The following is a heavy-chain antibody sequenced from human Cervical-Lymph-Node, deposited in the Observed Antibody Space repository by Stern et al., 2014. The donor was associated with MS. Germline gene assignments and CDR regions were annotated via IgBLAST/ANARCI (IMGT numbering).Heavy chain of an antibody. V-gene: IGHV3-33*01. D-gene: IGHD3-10*01. CDR2: VRNDGSSA. CDR1: AFIFSDYA. CDR3: ARERAYYGSDFDF. J-gene: IGHJ4*02. Sequence: VQLVQSGGGVIQPGRSLRLSCAASAFIFSDYAMHWVRQSPGTGLEWVAAVRNDGSSADYAESVRGRFTISRDNSKNTVFLQMSSLRVDDTAVYYCARERAYYGSDFDFWGQGTLVTVSS.